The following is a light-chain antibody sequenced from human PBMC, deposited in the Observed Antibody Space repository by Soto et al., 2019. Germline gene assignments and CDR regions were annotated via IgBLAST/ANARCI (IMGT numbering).Light chain of an antibody. Sequence: QSVLTQPPSVSGAPGQRVTISCTGSSSNIGAGYDVHWYQQLPGTVPKLLIYGTTVRSSGVPDRFSGSRSGTSPSLAITGLQAEDEAVYYCQSYDRSLSGWVFGGGTKVTVL. J-gene: IGLJ3*02. CDR2: GTT. V-gene: IGLV1-40*01. CDR1: SSNIGAGYD. CDR3: QSYDRSLSGWV.